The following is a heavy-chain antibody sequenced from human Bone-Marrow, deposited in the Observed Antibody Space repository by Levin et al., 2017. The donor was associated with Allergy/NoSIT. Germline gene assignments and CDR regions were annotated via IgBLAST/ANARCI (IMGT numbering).Heavy chain of an antibody. J-gene: IGHJ2*01. CDR1: GGSISDSY. V-gene: IGHV4-4*07. CDR3: ARDPLIAPRWFDL. D-gene: IGHD4-23*01. Sequence: SQTLSLTCTVSGGSISDSYWSWIRQSAGKGLEWIGRFHMGGNINYNPSLKSRVTMSVDASKNQFSLKLISVTAADTAVYFCARDPLIAPRWFDLWGRGTLVTVSS. CDR2: FHMGGNI.